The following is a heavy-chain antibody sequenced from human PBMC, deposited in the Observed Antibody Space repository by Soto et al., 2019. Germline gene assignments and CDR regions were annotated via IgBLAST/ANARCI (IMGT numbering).Heavy chain of an antibody. CDR3: ARDPPHRGGGFWSGYATRDAFDI. V-gene: IGHV4-31*03. D-gene: IGHD3-3*01. CDR1: GGSISSGGYY. Sequence: QVQLQESGPGLVKPSQTLSLTCTVSGGSISSGGYYWSWIRQHPGKGLEWIGYIYYSGSTYYNPSLKSRVTISVDTSKNQFSLKLSSVTAADTAVYYCARDPPHRGGGFWSGYATRDAFDIWGQGTMVTVSS. J-gene: IGHJ3*02. CDR2: IYYSGST.